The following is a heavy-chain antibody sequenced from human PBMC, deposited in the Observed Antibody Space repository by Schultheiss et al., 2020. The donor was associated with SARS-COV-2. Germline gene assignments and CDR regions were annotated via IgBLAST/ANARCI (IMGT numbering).Heavy chain of an antibody. CDR2: MNPNSGNT. D-gene: IGHD3-22*01. V-gene: IGHV1-8*02. CDR1: GYTFTGYF. Sequence: ASVKVSCKASGYTFTGYFMHWVRQAPGQGLEWMGWMNPNSGNTGYAQKFQGRVTMTRNTSISTAYMELSSLRSEDTAVYYCARTNYYDSSGYYSGELDPWGQGTLVTVSS. CDR3: ARTNYYDSSGYYSGELDP. J-gene: IGHJ5*02.